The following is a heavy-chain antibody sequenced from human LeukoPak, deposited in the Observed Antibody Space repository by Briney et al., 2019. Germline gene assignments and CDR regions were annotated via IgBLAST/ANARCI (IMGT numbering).Heavy chain of an antibody. J-gene: IGHJ4*02. V-gene: IGHV1-18*01. CDR2: ISAYNGNT. CDR3: ARGPNPDIVVVPTVFDY. Sequence: GASVKVSCKASGYTFTSYGISWVRQAPGQGLEWMGWISAYNGNTNYAQKLQGRVTMTTDTSTSTAYMELRSLRSDDTAVYYCARGPNPDIVVVPTVFDYWGQGTLVTVSS. D-gene: IGHD2-2*01. CDR1: GYTFTSYG.